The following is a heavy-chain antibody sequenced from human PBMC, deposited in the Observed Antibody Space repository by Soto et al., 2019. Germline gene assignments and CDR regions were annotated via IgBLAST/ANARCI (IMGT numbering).Heavy chain of an antibody. Sequence: QVHLVQSAAEVKKPGASVKVSCKASGYTFPTYGITWVRQAPGQGLEWMGWISTYDGNTYYAQKLQGRVTMTKDTSTSTAYMELRSLRSDDTAVYYCARDRGRSCIGGTCPFDYWGQGTLVTVSS. J-gene: IGHJ4*02. CDR1: GYTFPTYG. CDR3: ARDRGRSCIGGTCPFDY. D-gene: IGHD2-15*01. CDR2: ISTYDGNT. V-gene: IGHV1-18*01.